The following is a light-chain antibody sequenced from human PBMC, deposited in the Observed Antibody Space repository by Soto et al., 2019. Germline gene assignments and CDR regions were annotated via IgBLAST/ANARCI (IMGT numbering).Light chain of an antibody. J-gene: IGLJ2*01. Sequence: QSVLPQPASVSGSPGQSITISRTGTSTDIGRNNYVSWYQQHPGRAPRHMFYVVSSRPSGVSDRFSGSKSGNTASLTISGLQAEYEADYYCSSYTSGSTLVVFGGGTKLTVL. V-gene: IGLV2-14*01. CDR1: STDIGRNNY. CDR3: SSYTSGSTLVV. CDR2: VVS.